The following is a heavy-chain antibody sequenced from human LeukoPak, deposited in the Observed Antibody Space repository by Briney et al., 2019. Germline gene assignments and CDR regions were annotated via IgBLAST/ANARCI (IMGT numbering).Heavy chain of an antibody. CDR1: GGSISSYY. CDR3: ARRGTGGRSFDY. CDR2: VYYSGST. V-gene: IGHV4-59*08. D-gene: IGHD2-8*02. J-gene: IGHJ4*02. Sequence: SETLSLTCTVSGGSISSYYWSWIRQPPGKGLEWIGYVYYSGSTNYNPSLKSRVTISVDTSKNQFSLKLSSVTAADTAVYYCARRGTGGRSFDYWGQGNLVTVSS.